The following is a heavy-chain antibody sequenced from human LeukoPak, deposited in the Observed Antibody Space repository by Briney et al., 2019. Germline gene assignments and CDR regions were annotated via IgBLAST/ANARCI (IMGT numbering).Heavy chain of an antibody. CDR2: IYYSGST. CDR3: ARRRQWLVPENY. V-gene: IGHV4-59*12. D-gene: IGHD6-19*01. J-gene: IGHJ4*02. CDR1: GGSISSYY. Sequence: PSETLSLTCTVSGGSISSYYWSWIRQPPGKGLEWIGYIYYSGSTNYNPSLKSRVTISVDTSKNQFSLKLSSVTAADTAVYYCARRRQWLVPENYWGQGTLVTVSS.